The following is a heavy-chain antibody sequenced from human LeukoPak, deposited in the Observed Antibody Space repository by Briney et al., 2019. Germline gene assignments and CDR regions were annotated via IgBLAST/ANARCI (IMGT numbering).Heavy chain of an antibody. Sequence: GASVKVSCKTSGYTFSVYYIQWVRQAPGLVLEWVGWINPNTGGTNYAQNFQGRVTMTRDTSISTAYMEVTRLTSDDTAIYYCARDLGFDSWGQGTLVTVSS. CDR3: ARDLGFDS. CDR1: GYTFSVYY. CDR2: INPNTGGT. V-gene: IGHV1-2*02. D-gene: IGHD3-16*01. J-gene: IGHJ5*01.